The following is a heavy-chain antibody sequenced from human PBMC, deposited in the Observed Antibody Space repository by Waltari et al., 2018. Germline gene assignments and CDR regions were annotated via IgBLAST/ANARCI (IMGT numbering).Heavy chain of an antibody. V-gene: IGHV1-8*02. D-gene: IGHD7-27*01. CDR1: GYSFTSYE. CDR2: MNPKNGHT. Sequence: QVQLVQSGAEVKKPGASVKVSCKASGYSFTSYEINWVRQAAGQGLEWMGWMNPKNGHTDYAEKFEGRVTMTRNTSINTAYMELTSLTSDDTGVYYCARGLGMVVIPNWFDPWGQGTLVTVSS. J-gene: IGHJ5*02. CDR3: ARGLGMVVIPNWFDP.